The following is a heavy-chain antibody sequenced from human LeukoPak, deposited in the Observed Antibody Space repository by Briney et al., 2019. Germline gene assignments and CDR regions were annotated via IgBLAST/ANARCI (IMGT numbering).Heavy chain of an antibody. V-gene: IGHV1-3*01. CDR2: MNAGNGDT. CDR1: GYTFTSYA. D-gene: IGHD5-18*01. J-gene: IGHJ6*03. CDR3: ASGYGESYYYYMDV. Sequence: ASVKVSCKASGYTFTSYAMHWVRQAPGQRLEWMGWMNAGNGDTKYSQKFQGRLTISRDTSASTAYMELSSLTSEDTAVYYCASGYGESYYYYMDVWGKGTTVTVSS.